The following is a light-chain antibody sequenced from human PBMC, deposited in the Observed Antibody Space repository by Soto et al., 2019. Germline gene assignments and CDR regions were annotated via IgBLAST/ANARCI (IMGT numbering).Light chain of an antibody. CDR1: QSISSW. CDR3: QQSYRLPLT. V-gene: IGKV1-5*01. Sequence: DIPMTQSPSTLSASVGDRVTITCRASQSISSWLAWYQQKPGKAPKLLIYDASSLESGVPSRFSGSGSGTEFTLSIVTLQPEDFGTYFCQQSYRLPLTFGGGTKVEI. CDR2: DAS. J-gene: IGKJ4*01.